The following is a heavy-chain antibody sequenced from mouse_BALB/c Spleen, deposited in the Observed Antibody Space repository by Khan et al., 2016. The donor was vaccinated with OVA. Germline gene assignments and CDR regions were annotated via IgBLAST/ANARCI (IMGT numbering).Heavy chain of an antibody. D-gene: IGHD1-1*02. J-gene: IGHJ3*01. CDR2: INTYIGEP. V-gene: IGHV9-3-1*01. Sequence: QIQLVQSGPELKKPGETVKISCRASGYTFTNYGMNWVKQAPGQGLKWMGWINTYIGEPTYADDFKGRFAFSLEASGSTAYLQSDHLRNEDAASYFCARSSGSYWFAYWGQGTLLTVSA. CDR1: GYTFTNYG. CDR3: ARSSGSYWFAY.